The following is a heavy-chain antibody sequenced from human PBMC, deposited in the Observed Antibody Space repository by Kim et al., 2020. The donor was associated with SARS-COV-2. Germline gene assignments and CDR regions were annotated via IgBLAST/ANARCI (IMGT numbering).Heavy chain of an antibody. Sequence: ASVKVSCKASGYTFTSYDINWVRQATGQGLEWMGWMNPNSGNTGYAQKFQGRVTMTRNTSISTAYMELSSLRSEDTAVYYCARGANYCSSTSCYWRYYYYYMDVWGKGTTVTVSS. V-gene: IGHV1-8*01. D-gene: IGHD2-2*01. CDR1: GYTFTSYD. CDR2: MNPNSGNT. J-gene: IGHJ6*03. CDR3: ARGANYCSSTSCYWRYYYYYMDV.